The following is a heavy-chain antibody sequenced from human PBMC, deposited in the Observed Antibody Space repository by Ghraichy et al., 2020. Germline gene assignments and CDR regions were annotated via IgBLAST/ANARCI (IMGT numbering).Heavy chain of an antibody. Sequence: SETLSLTCAVYGGSFSGYYWSWIRQPPGKGLEWIGEINHSGSTNYNPSLKSRVTISVDTSKNQFSLKLSSVTAADTAVYYCARSGTRRDYDFWSGYYTGWFDPWGQGTLVTVSS. CDR1: GGSFSGYY. J-gene: IGHJ5*02. CDR3: ARSGTRRDYDFWSGYYTGWFDP. D-gene: IGHD3-3*01. CDR2: INHSGST. V-gene: IGHV4-34*01.